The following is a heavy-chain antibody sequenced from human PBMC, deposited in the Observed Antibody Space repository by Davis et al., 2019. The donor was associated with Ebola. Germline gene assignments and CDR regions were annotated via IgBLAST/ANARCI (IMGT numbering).Heavy chain of an antibody. D-gene: IGHD2-15*01. CDR1: GSSLSSRCDH. CDR3: ARPAGY. Sequence: SEILSPTVTLLGSSLSSRCDHWGRLREPPVKVLEWIGSIYYSGSTYYNPSLKSRVTISVDTSKNQFSLKLSSVTAADTAVYYCARPAGYWGQGTLVTVSS. J-gene: IGHJ4*02. CDR2: IYYSGST. V-gene: IGHV4-39*01.